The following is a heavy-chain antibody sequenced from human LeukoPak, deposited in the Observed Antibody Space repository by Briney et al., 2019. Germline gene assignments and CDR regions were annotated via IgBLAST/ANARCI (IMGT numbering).Heavy chain of an antibody. Sequence: SETLSLTCTVSGGSISTYYWGWIRQPPGKALEWIGSIYYSVSTYYNPSLKSRVTISVDTCKNQFSLKLSSVTAADTAVYYCARHRDYYDSSAWGYWGQGTLVTVS. V-gene: IGHV4-39*01. J-gene: IGHJ4*02. CDR1: GGSISTYY. D-gene: IGHD3-22*01. CDR3: ARHRDYYDSSAWGY. CDR2: IYYSVST.